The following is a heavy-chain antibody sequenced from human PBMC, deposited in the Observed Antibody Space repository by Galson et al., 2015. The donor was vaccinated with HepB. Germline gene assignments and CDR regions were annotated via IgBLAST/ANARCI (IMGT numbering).Heavy chain of an antibody. J-gene: IGHJ4*02. Sequence: SLRLSCAASGFVFSRHGMHWARQAPGKGLEWVAVVWYDGTKQCYSESVEGRFTISRDNSKNMVYLQMNSLRVEDTAVYYCWMIGTDFDYWGQGTLVTVSS. CDR3: WMIGTDFDY. CDR2: VWYDGTKQ. D-gene: IGHD2-21*01. CDR1: GFVFSRHG. V-gene: IGHV3-33*01.